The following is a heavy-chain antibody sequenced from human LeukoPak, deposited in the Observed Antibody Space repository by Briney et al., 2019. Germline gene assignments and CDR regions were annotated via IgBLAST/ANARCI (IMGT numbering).Heavy chain of an antibody. CDR1: GGSISTYY. D-gene: IGHD3-22*01. V-gene: IGHV4-59*01. CDR3: ARGYYYDSSGYFLDF. CDR2: IYYSGIT. J-gene: IGHJ4*02. Sequence: SETLSLTCTVSGGSISTYYWSWIRQSPGRGLEWIGYIYYSGITKYNPSLKSRVTISVDTSTNQFSLRLSSVIAADTAVYYCARGYYYDSSGYFLDFWGQGTLVTVSS.